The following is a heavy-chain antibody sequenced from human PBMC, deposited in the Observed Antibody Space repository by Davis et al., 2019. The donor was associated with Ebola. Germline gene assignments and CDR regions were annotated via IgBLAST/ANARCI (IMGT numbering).Heavy chain of an antibody. CDR2: INSDGSST. CDR1: GFTFSSYW. V-gene: IGHV3-74*01. J-gene: IGHJ4*02. CDR3: ASREVGLHNLY. D-gene: IGHD1-26*01. Sequence: GESLKISCAASGFTFSSYWMHWVRQAPGKGLVWVSRINSDGSSTSYADSVKGRFTISRDNAKNTLYLQMNSLRAEDTAVYYCASREVGLHNLYWGEGTLVSVSS.